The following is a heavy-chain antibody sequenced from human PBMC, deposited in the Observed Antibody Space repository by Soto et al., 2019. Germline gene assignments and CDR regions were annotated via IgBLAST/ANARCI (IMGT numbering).Heavy chain of an antibody. CDR1: GGTFGSYA. D-gene: IGHD2-2*01. V-gene: IGHV1-69*01. CDR3: ARSQGSSTSLEIYYYYYYGMDV. Sequence: QVQLVQAGAEVKKPGSSVKVSCKASGGTFGSYAISWVRQAPGQGLEWMGGIIPIPGTANYAQKFQGRVTIAADESKSTAYMEMSSLRSEDTPVYYCARSQGSSTSLEIYYYYYYGMDVWGQGTTVTVSS. J-gene: IGHJ6*02. CDR2: IIPIPGTA.